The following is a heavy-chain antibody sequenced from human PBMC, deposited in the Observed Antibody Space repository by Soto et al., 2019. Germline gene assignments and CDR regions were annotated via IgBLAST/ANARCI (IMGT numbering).Heavy chain of an antibody. CDR1: GESVCNYY. V-gene: IGHV4-59*02. CDR3: ARDHVVETNYGFFDY. Sequence: SETTSLTCTVSGESVCNYYWSWIRQQPGKGLEWIGYMYHSGSSNYNPSLKRRVTISVDTSKNQVSLEVTSVIAADTAVYYCARDHVVETNYGFFDYWGQGILVTVS. J-gene: IGHJ4*02. CDR2: MYHSGSS. D-gene: IGHD2-15*01.